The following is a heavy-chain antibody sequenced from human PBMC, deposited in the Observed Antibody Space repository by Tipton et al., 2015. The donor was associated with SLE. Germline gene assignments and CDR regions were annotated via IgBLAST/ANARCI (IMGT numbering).Heavy chain of an antibody. CDR3: ARDLPNYDSSGPFDY. D-gene: IGHD3-22*01. Sequence: SLRLSCAASGFTFSDYAIHWVRQAPGKGLEWVAVVSYAGNETFYGDSVKGRFTISRDNSKNTLYLQMSSLRSEDTAFYYCARDLPNYDSSGPFDYWGRGTLVTVSS. J-gene: IGHJ4*02. CDR2: VSYAGNET. V-gene: IGHV3-30*04. CDR1: GFTFSDYA.